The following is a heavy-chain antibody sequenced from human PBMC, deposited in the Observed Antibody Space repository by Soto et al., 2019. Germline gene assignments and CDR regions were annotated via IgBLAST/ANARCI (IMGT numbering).Heavy chain of an antibody. CDR1: GGSISSYY. Sequence: SETLSLTCTVSGGSISSYYWSWIRQPPGKGLEWLGYIYYSGSTNYNPSLKSRVTISVDTSKNQFSLKLSSVTAADTAVYYCAREKKTKYGSGDYYYYYGMDVWGQGTTVTVSS. J-gene: IGHJ6*02. CDR3: AREKKTKYGSGDYYYYYGMDV. CDR2: IYYSGST. D-gene: IGHD3-10*01. V-gene: IGHV4-59*01.